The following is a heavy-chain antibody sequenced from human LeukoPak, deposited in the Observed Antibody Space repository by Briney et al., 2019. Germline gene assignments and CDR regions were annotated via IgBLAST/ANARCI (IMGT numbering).Heavy chain of an antibody. CDR3: ASERNCSISDCYRGRHHNWFDP. J-gene: IGHJ5*02. CDR2: INPNTGVT. CDR1: GYTFTDYY. Sequence: ASVTVSCKASGYTFTDYYMHWVRQAPAQGLEWMGWINPNTGVTKYAQKFQGRVTMTRDTSISTAYIALSRLKSDDTAVYFCASERNCSISDCYRGRHHNWFDPWGQGTLVTVSS. V-gene: IGHV1-2*02. D-gene: IGHD2-2*01.